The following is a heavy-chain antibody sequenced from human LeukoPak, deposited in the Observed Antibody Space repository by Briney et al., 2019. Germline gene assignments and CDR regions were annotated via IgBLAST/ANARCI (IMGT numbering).Heavy chain of an antibody. CDR2: TYYRSTWYN. J-gene: IGHJ5*02. CDR3: ARRLTQYDCFDP. V-gene: IGHV6-1*01. CDR1: GDSVSSNSVT. Sequence: SQTLSLTCAISGDSVSSNSVTWNWLRQSPSRGLEWLGRTYYRSTWYNDYAVSVRGRITVNPDTSKIPFSLPLNSVTPEDTAVYYCARRLTQYDCFDPWGQGILVTVSS. D-gene: IGHD2-2*01.